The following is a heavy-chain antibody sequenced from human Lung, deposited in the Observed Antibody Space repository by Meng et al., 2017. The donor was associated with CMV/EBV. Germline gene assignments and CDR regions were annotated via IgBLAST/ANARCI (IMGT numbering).Heavy chain of an antibody. CDR2: ITPSSGGT. D-gene: IGHD7-27*01. V-gene: IGHV1-2*06. J-gene: IGHJ4*02. CDR3: VRANLGSADY. Sequence: QVQVVQSGVEVKKPGAAGKVSCKASGYTFTGYYRHWLRQAPGQGLEWVGRITPSSGGTTYAQKFQGRVTMTRDTSISTAYMELSSLRSDDAAIYYCVRANLGSADYWGQGTLVTVSS. CDR1: GYTFTGYY.